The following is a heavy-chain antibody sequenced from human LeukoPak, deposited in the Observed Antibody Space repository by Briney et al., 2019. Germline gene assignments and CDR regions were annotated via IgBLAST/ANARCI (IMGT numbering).Heavy chain of an antibody. CDR2: IYHIGNT. CDR3: AXSSXSLTYYYGMDV. D-gene: IGHD2-2*01. Sequence: PSETLSLTCAVSGGSISSNNWWSWVRQPPGKGLEWIGEIYHIGNTNYNPSLKSRVTISVDTSKNQFSLKLSSVTAADTAVYYCAXSSXSLTYYYGMDVWGQGTTVTVSS. V-gene: IGHV4-4*02. CDR1: GGSISSNNW. J-gene: IGHJ6*02.